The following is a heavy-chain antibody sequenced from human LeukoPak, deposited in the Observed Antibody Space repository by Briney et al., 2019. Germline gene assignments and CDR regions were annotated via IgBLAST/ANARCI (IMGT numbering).Heavy chain of an antibody. Sequence: GGSLRLSCAASGFIFSSYAMHWVRQAPGKGLEWVAVISYDGSNKYYADSVKGRFTISRDNSKNTLYLQMNSLRAEDTAVYYCARVQNGMDVWGQGTTVTVSS. V-gene: IGHV3-30-3*01. CDR3: ARVQNGMDV. CDR1: GFIFSSYA. CDR2: ISYDGSNK. J-gene: IGHJ6*02.